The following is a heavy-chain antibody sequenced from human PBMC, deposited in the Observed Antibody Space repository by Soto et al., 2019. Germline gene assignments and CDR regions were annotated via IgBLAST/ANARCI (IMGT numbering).Heavy chain of an antibody. CDR3: VRAPTRITIFGVVKYYYYYGMDV. Sequence: QVQLVQSGAEVKKPGASVKVSCKASGYTFTSYDINWVRQATGQGLEWMGWMNPNSGNTGYAQKFQGRVTMTRNTSISTAYMELSSLRSEDTAVYYCVRAPTRITIFGVVKYYYYYGMDVWGQGTTVTVSS. D-gene: IGHD3-3*01. V-gene: IGHV1-8*01. CDR1: GYTFTSYD. J-gene: IGHJ6*02. CDR2: MNPNSGNT.